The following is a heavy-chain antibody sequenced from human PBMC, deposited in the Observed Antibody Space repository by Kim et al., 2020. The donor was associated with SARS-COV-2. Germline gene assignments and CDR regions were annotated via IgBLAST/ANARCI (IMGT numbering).Heavy chain of an antibody. V-gene: IGHV3-49*04. CDR2: IRSKAYGGTT. CDR1: GFTFGDYA. D-gene: IGHD5-12*01. Sequence: GGSLRLSCTASGFTFGDYAMSWVRQAPGKGLEWVGFIRSKAYGGTTEYAASVKGRFTISRDDSKSIAYLQMNSLKTEDTAVYYCTRGDGYNYLGTPFGYWGQGTLVTVSS. CDR3: TRGDGYNYLGTPFGY. J-gene: IGHJ4*02.